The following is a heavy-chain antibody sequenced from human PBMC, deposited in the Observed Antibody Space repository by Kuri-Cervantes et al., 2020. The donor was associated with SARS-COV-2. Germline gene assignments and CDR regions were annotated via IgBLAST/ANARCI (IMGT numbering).Heavy chain of an antibody. CDR3: ARDGRAWELRGPFDY. CDR1: GGTFSNYA. D-gene: IGHD1-26*01. CDR2: ISAYIGNT. J-gene: IGHJ4*02. Sequence: ASVKVSCKASGGTFSNYAFSWVRQAPGPGLEWMGWISAYIGNTNYAQKLQGRVTMTTDTSTSTAYMELRSLRSDDTAVYYCARDGRAWELRGPFDYWGQGTLVTVSS. V-gene: IGHV1-18*01.